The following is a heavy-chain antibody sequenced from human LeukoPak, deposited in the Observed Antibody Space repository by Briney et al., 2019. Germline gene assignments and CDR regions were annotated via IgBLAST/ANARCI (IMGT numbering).Heavy chain of an antibody. CDR3: AKDNPSFAQYGLRDFDWLLFTPNYFDY. D-gene: IGHD3-9*01. CDR1: GFTFSSYG. J-gene: IGHJ4*02. Sequence: GGSLRLSCAASGFTFSSYGMHWVRQAPGEGLEWVAVISYDGSNKYYADSVKGRFTISRDNSKNTLYLQMNSLRAEDTAVYYCAKDNPSFAQYGLRDFDWLLFTPNYFDYWGQGTLVTVSS. CDR2: ISYDGSNK. V-gene: IGHV3-30*18.